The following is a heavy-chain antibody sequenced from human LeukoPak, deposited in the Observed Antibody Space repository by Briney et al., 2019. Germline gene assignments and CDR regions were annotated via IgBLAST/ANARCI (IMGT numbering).Heavy chain of an antibody. D-gene: IGHD1-7*01. CDR3: ARDGWNYCFDY. CDR1: GFTFSSYG. CDR2: IRYDGSNK. Sequence: GGSLRLSCAASGFTFSSYGMHWVRQAPGKGPEWVAFIRYDGSNKYYADSVKGRFTISRDNAKNSLSLQMNSLRADDTAVYFCARDGWNYCFDYWGQGTVVTVSS. V-gene: IGHV3-30*02. J-gene: IGHJ4*02.